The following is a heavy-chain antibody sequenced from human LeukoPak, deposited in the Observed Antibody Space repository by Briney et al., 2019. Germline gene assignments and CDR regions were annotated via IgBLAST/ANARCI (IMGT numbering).Heavy chain of an antibody. D-gene: IGHD1-26*01. V-gene: IGHV4-4*07. CDR1: GGSISSYY. J-gene: IGHJ6*03. Sequence: SETLSLTCTVSGGSISSYYWSWTRQPAGKGLEWIGRIYTSGSTNYNPSLKSRVTMSVDTSKNQFSLKLSSVTAADTAVYYCARMGMGATDYYYYYMDVWGKGTTVTVSS. CDR2: IYTSGST. CDR3: ARMGMGATDYYYYYMDV.